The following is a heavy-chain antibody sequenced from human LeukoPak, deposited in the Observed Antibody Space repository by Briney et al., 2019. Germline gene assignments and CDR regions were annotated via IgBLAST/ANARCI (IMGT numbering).Heavy chain of an antibody. CDR2: VNPNSGGT. J-gene: IGHJ4*02. CDR1: GYTFTDYY. CDR3: ARANYCGSGCYFYFDS. Sequence: ASVKVSCKASGYTFTDYYMHWVRQAPGQGLEWMGWVNPNSGGTEYAQKFQGRVTVTRDTSLSTAYMELTSLTSDDTATCYCARANYCGSGCYFYFDSWGQGTLVTVSS. V-gene: IGHV1-2*02. D-gene: IGHD6-19*01.